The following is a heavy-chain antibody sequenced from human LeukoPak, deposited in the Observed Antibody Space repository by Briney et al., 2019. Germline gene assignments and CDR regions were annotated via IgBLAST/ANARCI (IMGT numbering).Heavy chain of an antibody. V-gene: IGHV3-48*01. D-gene: IGHD3-10*01. CDR1: GFTFSSYS. Sequence: GGSLRLSCAASGFTFSSYSMNWVRQAPGKGLEWVSYISSSSSTIYYADSVKGRFTISRDNSKNTLYLQMNSLRAEDTAVYYCAKSNYYGSGRPDYWGQGTLVTVSS. CDR2: ISSSSSTI. J-gene: IGHJ4*02. CDR3: AKSNYYGSGRPDY.